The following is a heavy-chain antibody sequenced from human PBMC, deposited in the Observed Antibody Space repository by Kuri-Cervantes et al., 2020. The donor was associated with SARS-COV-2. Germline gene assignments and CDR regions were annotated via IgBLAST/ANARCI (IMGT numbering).Heavy chain of an antibody. CDR3: AKVKYCSGGSCNSGAFDI. D-gene: IGHD2-15*01. V-gene: IGHV1-69*10. CDR2: IIPILGIA. CDR1: GGTFSSYA. J-gene: IGHJ3*02. Sequence: SVKVSCKASGGTFSSYAISWVRQAPGQGLEWMGGIIPILGIANYAQKFQGRVTITADKSTSTAYMELSSLRSEDTAVYYCAKVKYCSGGSCNSGAFDIWGQGTMVTVSS.